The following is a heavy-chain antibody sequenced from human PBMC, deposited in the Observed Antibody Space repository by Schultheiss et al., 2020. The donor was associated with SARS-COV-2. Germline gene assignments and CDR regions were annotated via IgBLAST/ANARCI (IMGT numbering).Heavy chain of an antibody. Sequence: GGSLRLSCAASGFTFNNYAIHWVRQAPGKGLEWVALISYDGSNKDYVDSVKGRFTISRDNSVNTVYLQMNSLRAEDTAVYYCAGDGEGSTDGYYFDNWGQGTLVTVSS. CDR3: AGDGEGSTDGYYFDN. CDR2: ISYDGSNK. CDR1: GFTFNNYA. V-gene: IGHV3-30*04. J-gene: IGHJ4*02. D-gene: IGHD5-24*01.